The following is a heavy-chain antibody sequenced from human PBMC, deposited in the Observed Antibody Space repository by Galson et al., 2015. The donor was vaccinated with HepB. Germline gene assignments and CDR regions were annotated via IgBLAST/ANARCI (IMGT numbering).Heavy chain of an antibody. J-gene: IGHJ5*01. CDR1: GFAFDTHA. Sequence: SLRLSCAASGFAFDTHAMSWVRQAPGRGLEWISGISGNGDSTFYADSVKGRFTVSRDNSNNMSYLQMNSLGAEDAGRYFCAKGYGLSDSWGQGILVTVSS. CDR2: ISGNGDST. D-gene: IGHD5-18*01. V-gene: IGHV3-23*01. CDR3: AKGYGLSDS.